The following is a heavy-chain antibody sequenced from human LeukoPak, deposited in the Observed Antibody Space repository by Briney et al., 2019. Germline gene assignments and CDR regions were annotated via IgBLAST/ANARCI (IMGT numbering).Heavy chain of an antibody. CDR3: AKVAAAGPDYFDY. CDR2: IRGIVETT. Sequence: GGSLRLSCAASGFTISNYAMTWVRQAPGKGLEWVSGIRGIVETTYYADSVKGRSTISRDNSKNTLYLQMDSLRAEDTAAYYCAKVAAAGPDYFDYWGHGILVTVSS. J-gene: IGHJ4*01. V-gene: IGHV3-23*01. CDR1: GFTISNYA. D-gene: IGHD6-13*01.